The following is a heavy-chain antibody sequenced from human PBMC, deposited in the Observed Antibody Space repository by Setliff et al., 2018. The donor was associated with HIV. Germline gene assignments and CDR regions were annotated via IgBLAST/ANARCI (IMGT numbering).Heavy chain of an antibody. CDR3: ATGYFYDSSGYKH. CDR1: GFTFSSYS. V-gene: IGHV3-21*01. CDR2: ISSSSYI. D-gene: IGHD3-22*01. Sequence: GGSLRLSCAASGFTFSSYSMNWVRQAPGKGLEWVSSISSSSYIYYADSVKGRFTISRDNAKNSLYPQMNSLRPEDTAMYFCATGYFYDSSGYKHWGQGTLVTVSS. J-gene: IGHJ4*02.